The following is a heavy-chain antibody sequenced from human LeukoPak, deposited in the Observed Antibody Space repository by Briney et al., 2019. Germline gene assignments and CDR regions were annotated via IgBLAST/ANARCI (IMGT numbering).Heavy chain of an antibody. D-gene: IGHD3-22*01. CDR1: GFTFSSYA. J-gene: IGHJ3*02. CDR2: ISGSGGST. V-gene: IGHV3-23*01. Sequence: PGGSLRLSCAASGFTFSSYAMSWVRQAPGKGLEWVSAISGSGGSTYYAGSVKGRFTISRDNAKNSLFLQMNSLRAEDTAVYYCARSGTTYYYDSGSRIWGQGTMVTVSS. CDR3: ARSGTTYYYDSGSRI.